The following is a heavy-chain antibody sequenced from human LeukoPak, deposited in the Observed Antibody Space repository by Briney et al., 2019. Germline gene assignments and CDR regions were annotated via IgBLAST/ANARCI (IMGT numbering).Heavy chain of an antibody. CDR2: IDHSGST. D-gene: IGHD6-19*01. Sequence: SETLSLTCTVSGVSISSSSYYWGWIRQPPGKGLEWIGEIDHSGSTNYNPSLKSRVTMLIDTSENQFSLRLRSVTAADTAVYFCARGSAVTAMPLWGQGTLVTVSS. CDR1: GVSISSSSYY. CDR3: ARGSAVTAMPL. V-gene: IGHV4-39*07. J-gene: IGHJ4*02.